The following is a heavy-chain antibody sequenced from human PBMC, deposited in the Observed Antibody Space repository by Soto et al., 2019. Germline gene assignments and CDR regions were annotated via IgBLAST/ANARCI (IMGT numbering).Heavy chain of an antibody. V-gene: IGHV3-53*01. CDR2: IYGGDST. Sequence: EVQLVESGGGLIQPGGSLRLSCAASGFTVSYFYMNWVRQAPGKGLEWVSVIYGGDSTYYADSVKGRFTTSRDSSKNTGDLQKNILRAEVTAVYYCATANSVDYYDGMDGWGQVTTVSVSS. CDR3: ATANSVDYYDGMDG. CDR1: GFTVSYFY. D-gene: IGHD2-15*01. J-gene: IGHJ6*02.